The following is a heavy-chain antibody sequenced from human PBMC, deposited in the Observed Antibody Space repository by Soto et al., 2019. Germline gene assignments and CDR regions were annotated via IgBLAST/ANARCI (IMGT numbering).Heavy chain of an antibody. CDR2: ISAYNGNT. CDR1: GYTFTSYG. D-gene: IGHD2-8*01. V-gene: IGHV1-18*01. CDR3: ARAVIVLMVYQPLDYYGMDV. J-gene: IGHJ6*02. Sequence: GASVKVSCKASGYTFTSYGISWVRQAPGQGLELMGWISAYNGNTNYAQKLQGRVTMTTDTSTSTAYMELRSLRSDDTAVYYCARAVIVLMVYQPLDYYGMDVWGQGTTVTVSS.